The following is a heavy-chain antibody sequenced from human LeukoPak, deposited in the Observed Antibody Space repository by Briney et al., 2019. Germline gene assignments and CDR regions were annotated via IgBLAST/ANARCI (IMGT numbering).Heavy chain of an antibody. CDR3: ARGPAAIPYWFDS. Sequence: GGSLRLSCAGSGFTFLGYSMNWLRQAPEKGLEWLSSIGIQNNTYYADSVKGRFIISRDNSKNLVYLQMNSLRVDDTAFYYCARGPAAIPYWFDSWGLGTRVIVAS. D-gene: IGHD2-2*02. CDR1: GFTFLGYS. J-gene: IGHJ5*01. V-gene: IGHV3-69-1*02. CDR2: IGIQNNT.